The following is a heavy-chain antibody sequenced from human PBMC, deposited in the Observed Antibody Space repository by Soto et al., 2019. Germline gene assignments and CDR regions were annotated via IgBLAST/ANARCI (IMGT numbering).Heavy chain of an antibody. Sequence: PGGSLRLSCAASGVTFDDHAMHWVRQAPGKGLEWVSGISWNSVNIGYADSVKGRFTISRDNAKNSLYLQMTSLRGDDTALYYCAKAPQDILTGSVFDFWGQGTLVTVSS. V-gene: IGHV3-9*01. CDR2: ISWNSVNI. J-gene: IGHJ4*02. CDR1: GVTFDDHA. D-gene: IGHD3-9*01. CDR3: AKAPQDILTGSVFDF.